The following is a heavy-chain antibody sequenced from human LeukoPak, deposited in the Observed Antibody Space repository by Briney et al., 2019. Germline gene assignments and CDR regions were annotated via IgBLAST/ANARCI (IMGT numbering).Heavy chain of an antibody. V-gene: IGHV3-23*01. D-gene: IGHD3-10*01. J-gene: IGHJ4*02. CDR1: GFTFSSHS. CDR2: ISGSGGST. Sequence: GGSLRLSCAASGFTFSSHSMSWVRQAPGKGLEWVSAISGSGGSTYYADSVKGRFTISRDNSKNTLYLQMNSLRAEDTAVYYCARTTYSYGSGSYFDLDYWGQGTLVTVSS. CDR3: ARTTYSYGSGSYFDLDY.